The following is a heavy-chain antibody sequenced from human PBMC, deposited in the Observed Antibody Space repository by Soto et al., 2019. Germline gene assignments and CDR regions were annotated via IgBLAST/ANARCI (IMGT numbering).Heavy chain of an antibody. V-gene: IGHV4-31*02. D-gene: IGHD3-10*01. CDR1: GASINSGGYY. CDR2: IYFTGNT. CDR3: VTGDAWGVILAY. J-gene: IGHJ4*02. Sequence: SETLSLTCTVSGASINSGGYYWNWVRLLPGRGLEWIGYIYFTGNTYYNPSLESRVTISLDTPQNQFSLELNSVYATDTAVYYCVTGDAWGVILAYWGQGDLVTVSS.